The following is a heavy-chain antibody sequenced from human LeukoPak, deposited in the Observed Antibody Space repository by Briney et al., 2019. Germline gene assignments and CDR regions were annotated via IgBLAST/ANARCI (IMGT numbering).Heavy chain of an antibody. CDR2: INSNGSTT. D-gene: IGHD2-2*01. J-gene: IGHJ4*02. V-gene: IGHV3-74*01. CDR3: ARAKKSSTSLGLVFDY. CDR1: GFTFSDYW. Sequence: QPGGSLRLSCEASGFTFSDYWMHWVRQVPGKGLVWVSRINSNGSTTSYADSVKGRFTISRDNAKNSLYLQMNSLRAEDTAVYYCARAKKSSTSLGLVFDYWGQGTLVTVSS.